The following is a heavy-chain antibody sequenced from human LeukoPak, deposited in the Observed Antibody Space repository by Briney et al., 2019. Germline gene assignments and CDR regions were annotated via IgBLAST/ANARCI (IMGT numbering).Heavy chain of an antibody. V-gene: IGHV3-23*01. Sequence: GGSLRLSCAASGFTFSIYAMSGVRQAPGKGLEWVSDISGSGGSTYYADSVKGRFTISRDNSKNTLYLQMNSLRAEDTAVYYCAKGLTNQDFWGQGTLVTVSS. CDR1: GFTFSIYA. D-gene: IGHD4-11*01. CDR3: AKGLTNQDF. J-gene: IGHJ4*02. CDR2: ISGSGGST.